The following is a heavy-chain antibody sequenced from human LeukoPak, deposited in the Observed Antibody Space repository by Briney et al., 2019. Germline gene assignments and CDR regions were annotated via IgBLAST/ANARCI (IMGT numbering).Heavy chain of an antibody. CDR2: TYYRSKWYY. CDR1: GDSVSSINGA. J-gene: IGHJ6*02. CDR3: ARDPGYYYAMDV. Sequence: SQTLSLTCAISGDSVSSINGAWNWIRQSPSRGLEWLGRTYYRSKWYYDYATSVSSRIAINPDTSKNLFSLQLNSVTPEDTAVYYCARDPGYYYAMDVWGQGTTVTVSS. V-gene: IGHV6-1*01. D-gene: IGHD2-15*01.